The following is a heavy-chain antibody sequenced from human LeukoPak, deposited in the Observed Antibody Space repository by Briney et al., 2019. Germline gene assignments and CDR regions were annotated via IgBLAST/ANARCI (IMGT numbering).Heavy chain of an antibody. CDR3: ARHDYGDYRVSWFDP. CDR1: GGSISSSSYY. D-gene: IGHD4-17*01. V-gene: IGHV4-39*01. Sequence: PSETPSLTCTVSGGSISSSSYYWGWIRQPPGKRLEWIGSIYYSGSTYYNPSLKSRVTISVDTSKNHFSLKLNSVTAADTAVYYCARHDYGDYRVSWFDPWGQGTLVTVSS. J-gene: IGHJ5*02. CDR2: IYYSGST.